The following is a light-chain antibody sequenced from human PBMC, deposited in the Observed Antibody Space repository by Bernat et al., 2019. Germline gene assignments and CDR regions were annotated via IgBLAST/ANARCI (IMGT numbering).Light chain of an antibody. J-gene: IGKJ1*01. CDR1: QSISNY. CDR2: AAS. V-gene: IGKV1-39*01. Sequence: DIQMTQSPSSLSASVGDRVTITCRASQSISNYLNWYQQKPGKAPKFLIYAASSLADGVASRFTGSGSGTKFTLTTSSLQPDDSAAYYCQQTYSTPWTFGQGTKVEIK. CDR3: QQTYSTPWT.